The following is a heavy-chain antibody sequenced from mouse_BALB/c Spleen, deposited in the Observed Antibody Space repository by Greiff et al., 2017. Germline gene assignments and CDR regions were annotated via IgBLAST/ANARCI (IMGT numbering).Heavy chain of an antibody. V-gene: IGHV5-6-5*01. CDR2: ISSGGST. CDR1: GFTFSSYA. Sequence: EVKLMESGGGLVKPGGSLKLSCAASGFTFSSYAMSWVRQTPEKRLEWVASISSGGSTYYPDSVKGRFTISRDNARNILYLQMSSLRSEDTSMYYCARDPLLRRSAMDYWGQGTSVTVSS. D-gene: IGHD1-1*01. J-gene: IGHJ4*01. CDR3: ARDPLLRRSAMDY.